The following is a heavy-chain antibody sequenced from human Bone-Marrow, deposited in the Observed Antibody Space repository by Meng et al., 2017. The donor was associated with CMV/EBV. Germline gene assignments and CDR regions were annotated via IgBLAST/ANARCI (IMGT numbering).Heavy chain of an antibody. V-gene: IGHV3-30*02. Sequence: GESLKISCAASGFTFSSYGMHWVRQAPGKGLEWVAFIRYDGSNKYYADSVKGRFTISRDNSKNTLYLQMNSLRAEDTAVYYCAKDLALLMIFGVGDYWGQGTLVTVSS. CDR3: AKDLALLMIFGVGDY. J-gene: IGHJ4*02. D-gene: IGHD3-3*01. CDR1: GFTFSSYG. CDR2: IRYDGSNK.